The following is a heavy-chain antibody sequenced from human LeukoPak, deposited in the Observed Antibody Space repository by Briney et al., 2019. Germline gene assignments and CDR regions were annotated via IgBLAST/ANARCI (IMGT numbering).Heavy chain of an antibody. CDR1: GFTFSSYG. J-gene: IGHJ4*02. CDR3: ARDFPSSGDYPS. D-gene: IGHD4-17*01. Sequence: GGSLRLSCAASGFTFSSYGMHWVRQAPGKGLEWVAFIRYDGSNKYYADSVKGRFTISRDNAKNSLYLQMNSLRAEDTAVYYCARDFPSSGDYPSWGQGTLVTVSS. CDR2: IRYDGSNK. V-gene: IGHV3-30*02.